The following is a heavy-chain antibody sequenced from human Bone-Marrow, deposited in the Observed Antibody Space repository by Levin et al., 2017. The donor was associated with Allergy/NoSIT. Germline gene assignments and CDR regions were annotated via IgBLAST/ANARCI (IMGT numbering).Heavy chain of an antibody. CDR3: ARHVTSSSWNHFDY. D-gene: IGHD6-13*01. Sequence: GESLKISCKGSGYRFTDYWIGWVRQMPGKGLEWMGIIHPGSSTTAYSPSFQGQVTISADKSISTAYLQWNSLKASDTAIYYCARHVTSSSWNHFDYWGQGTLVTVSS. CDR2: IHPGSSTT. CDR1: GYRFTDYW. J-gene: IGHJ4*02. V-gene: IGHV5-51*01.